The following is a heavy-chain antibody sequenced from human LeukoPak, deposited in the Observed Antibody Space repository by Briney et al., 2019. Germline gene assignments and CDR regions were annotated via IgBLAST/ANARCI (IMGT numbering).Heavy chain of an antibody. J-gene: IGHJ6*02. V-gene: IGHV3-53*01. CDR3: AREGPYYGMDV. D-gene: IGHD2-21*01. Sequence: PGGSLRLSCEASGFTVSNNYMTWVRQAPGKGLEWVSTIYGGGDTYYEDSVKGRFTISRDNSRNTLHRQLNSLRVEDTAQYYCAREGPYYGMDVWGQGTTVTVS. CDR2: IYGGGDT. CDR1: GFTVSNNY.